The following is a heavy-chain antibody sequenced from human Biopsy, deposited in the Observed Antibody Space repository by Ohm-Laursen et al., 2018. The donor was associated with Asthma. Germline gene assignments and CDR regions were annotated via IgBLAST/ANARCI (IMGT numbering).Heavy chain of an antibody. V-gene: IGHV4-31*03. Sequence: TLSLTCTVSYGSITSVGYYWTWIRQHPGKGLEWIGVIYYSGSTYYNPSLKSRVSISIDTSKNLFSLKLSSVTAADTAVYYCARAQDCYDSRGYYRCFDYWGQGTLVTVSS. CDR3: ARAQDCYDSRGYYRCFDY. CDR2: IYYSGST. D-gene: IGHD3-22*01. J-gene: IGHJ4*02. CDR1: YGSITSVGYY.